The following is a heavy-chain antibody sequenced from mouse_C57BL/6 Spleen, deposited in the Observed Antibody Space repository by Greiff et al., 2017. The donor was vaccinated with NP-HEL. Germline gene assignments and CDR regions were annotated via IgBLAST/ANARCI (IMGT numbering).Heavy chain of an antibody. CDR3: ARWRDYDDGYAMDY. CDR2: IYPGSGST. J-gene: IGHJ4*01. D-gene: IGHD2-4*01. Sequence: VQLQQPGAELVKPGASVKMSCKASGYTFTSYWITWVKQRPGQGLEWIGDIYPGSGSTNYNEKFKSKATLTVDTSSSTAYMQLSSLTSEDSAVYYCARWRDYDDGYAMDYWGQGTSVTVSS. V-gene: IGHV1-55*01. CDR1: GYTFTSYW.